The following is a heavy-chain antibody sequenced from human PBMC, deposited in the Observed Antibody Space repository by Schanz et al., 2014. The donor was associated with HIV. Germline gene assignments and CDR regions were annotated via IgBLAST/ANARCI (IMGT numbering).Heavy chain of an antibody. CDR3: AKDRNHYDSRYRGKGNYYYYYGMDV. CDR1: GFSFDTFG. CDR2: ISYDGRNK. D-gene: IGHD3-22*01. V-gene: IGHV3-30*18. J-gene: IGHJ6*02. Sequence: QVQLVESGGGVVQPGRSLRLSCAGSGFSFDTFGIHWVRQAPGKGLEWLAVISYDGRNKKFANSVKGRFTISRDNSKNTLYLQMKSLRREDTAVYFCAKDRNHYDSRYRGKGNYYYYYGMDVWGQGTTVTVSS.